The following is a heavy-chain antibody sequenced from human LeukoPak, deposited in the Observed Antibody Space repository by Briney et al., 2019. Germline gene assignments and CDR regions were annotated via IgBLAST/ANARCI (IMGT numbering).Heavy chain of an antibody. D-gene: IGHD2-2*01. CDR3: AKESTLIGFRLEAYFDY. CDR1: GFTFSSHA. Sequence: GGSLRLSCAASGFTFSSHAIHWVRQAPGKGLEWVAFISYDGSNKYYADSVKGRFTISRDNSKNTLYLQMNSLRAEDTAVYYCAKESTLIGFRLEAYFDYWGQGTLVTVSS. CDR2: ISYDGSNK. V-gene: IGHV3-30*04. J-gene: IGHJ4*02.